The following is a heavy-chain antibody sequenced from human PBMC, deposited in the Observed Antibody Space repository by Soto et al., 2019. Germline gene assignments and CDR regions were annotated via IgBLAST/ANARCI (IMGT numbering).Heavy chain of an antibody. CDR3: ARESITIFGVVICAFDI. CDR2: ISSSSSTI. J-gene: IGHJ3*02. D-gene: IGHD3-3*01. V-gene: IGHV3-48*02. Sequence: PGGSLRLSCAASGFTFSSYSMNWVRQAPGKGLEWVSYISSSSSTIYYADSVKGRFTISRDNAKNSLYLQMNSLRDEDTAVYYRARESITIFGVVICAFDIWGQGTMVTVSS. CDR1: GFTFSSYS.